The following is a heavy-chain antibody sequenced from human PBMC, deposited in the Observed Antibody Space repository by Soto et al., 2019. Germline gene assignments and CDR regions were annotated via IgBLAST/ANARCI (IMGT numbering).Heavy chain of an antibody. V-gene: IGHV4-31*03. CDR3: ASRGYDPYYFDY. J-gene: IGHJ4*02. CDR1: GGSISSGGYY. CDR2: IYYSGST. D-gene: IGHD5-12*01. Sequence: SETLSLTCTVSGGSISSGGYYWSWIRQHPGKGLEWIGYIYYSGSTYYNPSLKSRVTISVDTSKNQFSLKLSSVTAADTAVYYCASRGYDPYYFDYWGQGTLVTVSS.